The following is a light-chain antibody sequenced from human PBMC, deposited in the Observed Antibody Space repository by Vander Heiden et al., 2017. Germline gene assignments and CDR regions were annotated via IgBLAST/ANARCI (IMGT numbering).Light chain of an antibody. J-gene: IGKJ5*01. CDR3: QQDDNLPIT. CDR2: DAS. CDR1: QDISNY. Sequence: DIQLTQSPSSLSASARDRVTITCQASQDISNYLNWYQQKPGKAPKLLIYDASNLETGVPTRFSGSGSGTDFTFTISSLQPEDIATYYCQQDDNLPITFGQGTRLEIK. V-gene: IGKV1-33*01.